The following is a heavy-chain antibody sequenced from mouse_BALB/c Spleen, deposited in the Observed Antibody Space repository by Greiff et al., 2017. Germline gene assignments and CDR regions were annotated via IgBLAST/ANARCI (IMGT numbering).Heavy chain of an antibody. CDR3: ARGGDYYGSSYVYWYFDV. D-gene: IGHD1-1*01. J-gene: IGHJ1*01. V-gene: IGHV2-9*02. CDR1: GFSLTSYG. Sequence: VKLEESGPGLVAPSQSLSITCTVSGFSLTSYGVHWVRQPPGKGLEWLGVIWAGGSTNYNSALMSRLSISKDNSKSQVFLKMNSLQTDDTAMYYCARGGDYYGSSYVYWYFDVWGAGTTVPSPQ. CDR2: IWAGGST.